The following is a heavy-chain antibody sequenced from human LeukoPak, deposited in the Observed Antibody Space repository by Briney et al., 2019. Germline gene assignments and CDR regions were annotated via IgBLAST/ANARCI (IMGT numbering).Heavy chain of an antibody. D-gene: IGHD2-2*01. J-gene: IGHJ2*01. Sequence: GGSLRLSCAASGFTFSSNCMSWVRQAPGKGLEWVSVIYSGGSTYYSDSVKGRFTISRDNSKNKLYLQMNSLRAEDTAVYYCARDRYCTGTTCYVGGGWFFDLWGRGTLVTVSS. CDR1: GFTFSSNC. CDR3: ARDRYCTGTTCYVGGGWFFDL. CDR2: IYSGGST. V-gene: IGHV3-53*01.